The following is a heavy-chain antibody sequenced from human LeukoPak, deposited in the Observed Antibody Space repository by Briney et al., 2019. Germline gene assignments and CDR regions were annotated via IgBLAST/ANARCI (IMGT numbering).Heavy chain of an antibody. D-gene: IGHD1-1*01. CDR2: VSDSGSA. CDR1: GGSISNYF. V-gene: IGHV4-59*08. J-gene: IGHJ4*02. Sequence: PSETLSLTCTVSGGSISNYFWSWIRQPPGKGLEWIGYVSDSGSATYNPSLKSRVTISVDTSKNQFSLKVTSVTAADTAVYFCVRHTGGTTLDYWGQGTLVTVSS. CDR3: VRHTGGTTLDY.